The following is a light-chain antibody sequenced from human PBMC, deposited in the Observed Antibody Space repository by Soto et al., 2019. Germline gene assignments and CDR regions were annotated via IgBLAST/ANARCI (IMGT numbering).Light chain of an antibody. Sequence: DIQMTQSPSTLSASVGDRVTITCRASQSISSWLAWYQQKPGKPPKLLIYKASTLERGVPSRFSGSGSGTDFTLTISGLQPDDYATYYCQQYNTHWTFGQGTKVEIK. CDR1: QSISSW. V-gene: IGKV1-5*03. J-gene: IGKJ1*01. CDR2: KAS. CDR3: QQYNTHWT.